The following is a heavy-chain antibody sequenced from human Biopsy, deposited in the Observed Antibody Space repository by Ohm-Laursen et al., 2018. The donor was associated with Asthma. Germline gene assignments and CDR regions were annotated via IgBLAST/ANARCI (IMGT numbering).Heavy chain of an antibody. J-gene: IGHJ3*02. CDR1: GGTFSSNS. CDR3: ARTYYDFLTGQVNDAFAM. Sequence: GSSVKVSCKASGGTFSSNSINWVRQAPGQGLEWMGRIIPIFGPTNYAQKFQGRVTISADDSASTAYMDLSSLRSEDTAVYYCARTYYDFLTGQVNDAFAMWGQGTMVTVSS. D-gene: IGHD3-9*01. V-gene: IGHV1-69*15. CDR2: IIPIFGPT.